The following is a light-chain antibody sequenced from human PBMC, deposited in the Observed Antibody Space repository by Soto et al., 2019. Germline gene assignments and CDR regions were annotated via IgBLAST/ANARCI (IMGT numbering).Light chain of an antibody. CDR2: GAS. CDR1: QSVSSSY. V-gene: IGKV3-20*01. J-gene: IGKJ1*01. Sequence: EIVLTQSPGTLSLSPGGRATLSCRASQSVSSSYLAWYQQKPGQAPRLLIYGASSRATGIPDRFSGSGSGTDFTHTISRLEAEDSAVYYCQQYGSSPRTFGHVTKVDIX. CDR3: QQYGSSPRT.